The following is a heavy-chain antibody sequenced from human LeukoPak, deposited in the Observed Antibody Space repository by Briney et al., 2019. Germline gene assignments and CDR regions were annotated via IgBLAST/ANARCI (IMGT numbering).Heavy chain of an antibody. CDR1: GFTFSSYA. V-gene: IGHV3-30*04. CDR2: ISFDGTDA. D-gene: IGHD2/OR15-2a*01. CDR3: ARARAPVTRISSFDI. J-gene: IGHJ3*02. Sequence: GRSLRLSCAASGFTFSSYAIHWVRQAPGKGLEWVAVISFDGTDAFYADSVKGRFTISKDNSKNTLCLQMNSVTADDPAVYYCARARAPVTRISSFDIWGQGTMVTVS.